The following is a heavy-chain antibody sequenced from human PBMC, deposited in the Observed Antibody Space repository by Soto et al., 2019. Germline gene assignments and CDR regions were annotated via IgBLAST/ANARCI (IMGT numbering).Heavy chain of an antibody. V-gene: IGHV3-7*05. J-gene: IGHJ6*02. CDR2: INLDGSEK. CDR1: GFTFRTYW. D-gene: IGHD5-18*01. CDR3: ARDGSTSWYSYDYHGMDV. Sequence: EVQLVESGGGLVQPGGSLRLSCAASGFTFRTYWLSWVRQVPGKGLEWVANINLDGSEKNYVDSVKGLFTISRDNARNSLYLQTSSLRAEDTALYYCARDGSTSWYSYDYHGMDVWCQGNTVSVSS.